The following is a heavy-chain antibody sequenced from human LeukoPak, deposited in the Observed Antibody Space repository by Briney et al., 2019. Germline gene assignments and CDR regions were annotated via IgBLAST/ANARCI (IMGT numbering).Heavy chain of an antibody. CDR1: GYSFTSYW. J-gene: IGHJ4*02. V-gene: IGHV5-51*01. Sequence: GESLKISCKGSGYSFTSYWIGWVRQMPGTGLEWMGIIYPSDSETRYSPSFQGQVTISADKSISTAYLQWSSLKASDTAMYYCVRRNSRDYFDYWGQGTLVTVSS. CDR2: IYPSDSET. D-gene: IGHD2/OR15-2a*01. CDR3: VRRNSRDYFDY.